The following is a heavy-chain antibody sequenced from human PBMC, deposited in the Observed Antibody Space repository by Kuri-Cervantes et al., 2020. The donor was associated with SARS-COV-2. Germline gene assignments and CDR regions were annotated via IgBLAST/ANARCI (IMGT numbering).Heavy chain of an antibody. Sequence: ASVKVSCKASGYTFTSYYMHWVRQAPGQGLEWMGIINPSGGSTSYAQKFQGRVTITADKSTSTAYMELSSLRSEDTAVYYCAADMAYCGGDCYSNYYYYYGMDVWGQGTTVTVSS. J-gene: IGHJ6*02. V-gene: IGHV1-46*01. CDR1: GYTFTSYY. CDR3: AADMAYCGGDCYSNYYYYYGMDV. D-gene: IGHD2-21*02. CDR2: INPSGGST.